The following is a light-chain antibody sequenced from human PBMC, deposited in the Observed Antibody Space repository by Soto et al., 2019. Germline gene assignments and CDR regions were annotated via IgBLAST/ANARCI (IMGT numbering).Light chain of an antibody. Sequence: QSVLTHPASVSGSPGQSITISCTGTSSDVGSYNLVSWYQQHPGKAPKLIIYEGSKRPPGVSSRFSDSTSGNTASLTISGLQAEDEADYYCCSYAGSSTLFGGGTKVTVL. CDR1: SSDVGSYNL. CDR2: EGS. V-gene: IGLV2-23*01. CDR3: CSYAGSSTL. J-gene: IGLJ2*01.